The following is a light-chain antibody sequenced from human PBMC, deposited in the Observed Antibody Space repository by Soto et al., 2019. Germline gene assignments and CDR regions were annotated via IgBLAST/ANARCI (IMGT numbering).Light chain of an antibody. CDR3: QQCHSYSLT. CDR2: EAS. Sequence: DIQMTQSPSTLSASVGERVTITCRASQSIRSRLAWYQQKAGKAPKLLIYEASSLESGVPSRFSGRGSGTEFTLTITSLQPDDSATYYCQQCHSYSLTFGGGTKVDIK. CDR1: QSIRSR. J-gene: IGKJ4*01. V-gene: IGKV1-5*03.